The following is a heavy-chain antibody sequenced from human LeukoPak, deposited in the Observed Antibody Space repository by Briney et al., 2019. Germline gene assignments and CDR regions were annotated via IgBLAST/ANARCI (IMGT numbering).Heavy chain of an antibody. CDR1: GGSFSGYY. CDR3: ARSDYDFWSGFRTKTHNNWFDP. V-gene: IGHV4-34*01. Sequence: PSETLSLTCAVYGGSFSGYYWSWIRQPPGKGLEWIGEINHSGSTNYNPSLKSRVTISVDTSKNQFSLKLSSVTAADTAVYYCARSDYDFWSGFRTKTHNNWFDPWGQGTLVTVSS. D-gene: IGHD3-3*01. J-gene: IGHJ5*02. CDR2: INHSGST.